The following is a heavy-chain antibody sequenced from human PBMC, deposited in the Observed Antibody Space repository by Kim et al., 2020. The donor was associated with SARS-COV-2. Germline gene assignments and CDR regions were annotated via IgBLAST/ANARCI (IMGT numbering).Heavy chain of an antibody. V-gene: IGHV3-74*01. J-gene: IGHJ4*02. CDR3: ARGYCSGGSCYSGADFDY. D-gene: IGHD2-15*01. Sequence: GGSLRLSCAASGFTFSSYWMHWVRQAPGKGLVWVSRINSDGSSTSYADSVKGRFTISRDNAKNTLYLQMNSLRAEDTAVYYCARGYCSGGSCYSGADFDYWGQGTLVTVSS. CDR2: INSDGSST. CDR1: GFTFSSYW.